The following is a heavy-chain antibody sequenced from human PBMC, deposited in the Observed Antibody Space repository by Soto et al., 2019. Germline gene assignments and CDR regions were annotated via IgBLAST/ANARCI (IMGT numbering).Heavy chain of an antibody. CDR3: ARGLSSYYPDAFDI. V-gene: IGHV3-21*01. Sequence: VGSLRLSCAASGFPFSTYSMSWVRQAPGKGLEWVSSISSGRSYMYYADSVKSRFTVSRDNAKNSLYLQMNSLRAEDTAVYYCARGLSSYYPDAFDIWGQGTMVTVSS. J-gene: IGHJ3*02. CDR2: ISSGRSYM. CDR1: GFPFSTYS. D-gene: IGHD3-10*01.